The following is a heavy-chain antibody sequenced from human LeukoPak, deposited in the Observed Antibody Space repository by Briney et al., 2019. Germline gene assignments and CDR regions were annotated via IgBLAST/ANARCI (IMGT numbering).Heavy chain of an antibody. CDR2: INHSGST. D-gene: IGHD2-2*01. J-gene: IGHJ6*02. Sequence: SGTLSLTCAVSGGSISSNNWWSWVRQPPGKGLEWIGEINHSGSTNYNPSLKSRVTISVDTSKNQFSLKLSSVTAADTAVYYCASSEVVDGMDVWGQGTTVTVSS. V-gene: IGHV4-4*02. CDR1: GGSISSNNW. CDR3: ASSEVVDGMDV.